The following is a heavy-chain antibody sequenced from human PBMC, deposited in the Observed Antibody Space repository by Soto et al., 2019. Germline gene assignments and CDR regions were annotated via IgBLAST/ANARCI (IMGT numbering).Heavy chain of an antibody. Sequence: SVKVSCKASGYTFTSYGISWVRQAPGQGLEWMGRIIPILGIANYAQKFQGRVTITADKSTSTAYMELSSLRSEDTAVYYCARDPIVATIPYGYWGQGTLVTVSS. CDR2: IIPILGIA. CDR1: GYTFTSYG. V-gene: IGHV1-69*04. J-gene: IGHJ4*02. D-gene: IGHD5-12*01. CDR3: ARDPIVATIPYGY.